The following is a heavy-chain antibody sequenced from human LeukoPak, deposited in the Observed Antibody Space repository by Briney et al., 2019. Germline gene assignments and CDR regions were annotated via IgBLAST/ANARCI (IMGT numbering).Heavy chain of an antibody. Sequence: PSETLSLTCTVSGGAITSDYWSWIRQSPEMGLEWIGYVFHTGVKNYNPSLRGRVIISLAASKTQFSLTLTSVTAADTALYYCARHIVGGNFDSWGPGKFVTVSS. V-gene: IGHV4-59*08. CDR1: GGAITSDY. CDR3: ARHIVGGNFDS. J-gene: IGHJ4*02. D-gene: IGHD1-26*01. CDR2: VFHTGVK.